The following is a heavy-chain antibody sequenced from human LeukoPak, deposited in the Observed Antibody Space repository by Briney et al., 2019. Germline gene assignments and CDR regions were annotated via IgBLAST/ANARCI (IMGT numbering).Heavy chain of an antibody. J-gene: IGHJ4*02. CDR1: GGSISSYY. CDR2: IYTSGST. D-gene: IGHD2-15*01. Sequence: SETLSLTCTVSGGSISSYYWSWIRQPAGKRLEWIGRIYTSGSTNYNPSLKSRVTMSVDTSKNQFSLKLSSVTAADTAVYYCASDLPYCSGGSCRTTSDYWGQGTLVTVSP. V-gene: IGHV4-4*07. CDR3: ASDLPYCSGGSCRTTSDY.